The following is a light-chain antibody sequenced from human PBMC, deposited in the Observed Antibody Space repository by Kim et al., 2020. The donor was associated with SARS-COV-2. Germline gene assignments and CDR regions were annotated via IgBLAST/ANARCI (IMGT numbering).Light chain of an antibody. V-gene: IGLV6-57*04. CDR3: QSYDSSNQGV. CDR1: SGSIASNY. Sequence: NFMLTQPHSVSESPGKMVTISCTRSSGSIASNYVQWYQQRPGSAPTTVIYEDNQRPSGVPDRFSGSIDSSSNSASLTISGLKTEDEADYYCQSYDSSNQGVFGGGTQLTVL. J-gene: IGLJ2*01. CDR2: EDN.